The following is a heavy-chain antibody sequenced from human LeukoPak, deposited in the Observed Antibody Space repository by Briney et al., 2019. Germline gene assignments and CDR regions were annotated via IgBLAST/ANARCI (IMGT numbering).Heavy chain of an antibody. D-gene: IGHD2-2*01. CDR1: GYTFTSYG. Sequence: ASVKVSCKASGYTFTSYGISWVRQAPGQGLEWMGWISAYNGNTNYAQKLQGRVTMTTDTSTSTAYMELRSLRSDDTAVYYCARGGLGYCSSTSCPTFYYYYMNVWGKGTTATVSS. CDR2: ISAYNGNT. J-gene: IGHJ6*03. V-gene: IGHV1-18*01. CDR3: ARGGLGYCSSTSCPTFYYYYMNV.